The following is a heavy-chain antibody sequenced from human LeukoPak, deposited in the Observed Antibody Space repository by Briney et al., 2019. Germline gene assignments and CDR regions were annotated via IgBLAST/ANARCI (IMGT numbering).Heavy chain of an antibody. CDR3: AKAKENYYDSSGYYLNWFDP. CDR2: ISWNSGSI. Sequence: QSGGSLRLSCAASGFTFDDYAMHWVRQAPGKGLEWVSGISWNSGSIGYADSVKGRFTISRDNAKNSLYLQMNSLRAEDTALYYCAKAKENYYDSSGYYLNWFDPWGQGTLVTVSS. V-gene: IGHV3-9*01. D-gene: IGHD3-22*01. CDR1: GFTFDDYA. J-gene: IGHJ5*02.